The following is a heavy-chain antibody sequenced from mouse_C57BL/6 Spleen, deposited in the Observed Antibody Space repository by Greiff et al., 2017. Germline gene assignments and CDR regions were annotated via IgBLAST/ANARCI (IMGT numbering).Heavy chain of an antibody. CDR1: GYTFTSYW. D-gene: IGHD4-1*01. Sequence: VKLQQPGAELVKPGASVKLSCKASGYTFTSYWMHWVKQRPGQGLEWIGMIHPNSGSTNYNEKFKSKATLTVDKSSSTAYMQLSSLTSEDSAVYYCAINWDRYFDYWGQGTTLTVSS. J-gene: IGHJ2*01. CDR2: IHPNSGST. V-gene: IGHV1-64*01. CDR3: AINWDRYFDY.